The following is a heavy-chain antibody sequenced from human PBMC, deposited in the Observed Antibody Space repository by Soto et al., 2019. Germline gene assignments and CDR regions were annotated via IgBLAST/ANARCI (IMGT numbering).Heavy chain of an antibody. Sequence: PGGSLRLSCAASGFTFSSYAMHWVRQAPGKGLEWVAVISYDGSNKYYADSVKGRFTISRDNSKNTLYLQMNSLRAGDTAVYYCASGRGSYYLNVVDYWGQGTLVTVSS. CDR3: ASGRGSYYLNVVDY. D-gene: IGHD1-26*01. J-gene: IGHJ4*02. CDR1: GFTFSSYA. CDR2: ISYDGSNK. V-gene: IGHV3-30-3*01.